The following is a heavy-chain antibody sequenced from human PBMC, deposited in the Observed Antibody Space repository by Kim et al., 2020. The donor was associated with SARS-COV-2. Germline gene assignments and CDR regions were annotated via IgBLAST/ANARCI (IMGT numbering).Heavy chain of an antibody. CDR1: GYTFTGYY. Sequence: ASVKVSCKASGYTFTGYYMHWVRQAPGQGLEWMGWINPNSGGTNYAQKFQGRVTMTRDTSISTAYMELSRLRSDDTAVYYCARGGRMVRGVIIFYYFDYWGQGTLVTVSS. J-gene: IGHJ4*02. D-gene: IGHD3-10*01. V-gene: IGHV1-2*02. CDR2: INPNSGGT. CDR3: ARGGRMVRGVIIFYYFDY.